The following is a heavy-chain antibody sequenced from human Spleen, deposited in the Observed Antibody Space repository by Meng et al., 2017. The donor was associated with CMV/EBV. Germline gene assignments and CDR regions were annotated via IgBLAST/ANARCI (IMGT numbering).Heavy chain of an antibody. CDR1: GLSLTTGGVA. J-gene: IGHJ4*02. Sequence: SGPTLVHPTQVPTLTCTFSGLSLTTGGVAVGWIRQPPGKALEWLAHIYGNGDKYYSTSLKSRLIITKDTSRNQVVLAMTNVDPMDTATYYCAHLDGTRWYYYDYWGQGTLVTVSS. CDR3: AHLDGTRWYYYDY. D-gene: IGHD5-24*01. CDR2: IYGNGDK. V-gene: IGHV2-5*01.